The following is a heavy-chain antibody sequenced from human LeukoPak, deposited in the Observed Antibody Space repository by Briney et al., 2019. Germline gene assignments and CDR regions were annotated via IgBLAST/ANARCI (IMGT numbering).Heavy chain of an antibody. CDR1: GFTFSDYY. Sequence: GGSLRLSCAASGFTFSDYYMSWIRQAPGKGLEWVSYISSSGSTIYYADSVKGRFTISRDNAKNSLYLQMNSLRAEDTAVYYCARETGYSSSWYFGLDYYYGMDVWGQGTTVTVSS. V-gene: IGHV3-11*01. J-gene: IGHJ6*02. CDR2: ISSSGSTI. D-gene: IGHD6-13*01. CDR3: ARETGYSSSWYFGLDYYYGMDV.